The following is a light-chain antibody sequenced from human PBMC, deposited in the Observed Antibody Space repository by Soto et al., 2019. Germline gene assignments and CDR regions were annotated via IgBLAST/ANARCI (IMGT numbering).Light chain of an antibody. CDR3: ASHAGSNAV. CDR2: EVS. V-gene: IGLV2-8*01. Sequence: QSVLTQPPSASGSPGQSVTIPCTGTSSDVGAYNYVSWYQQHPGKAPKLVIYEVSKRPSGVPDRFSGSKSGNTASLTVSGLQGEDDADYYCASHAGSNAVCGTGTKVTGL. J-gene: IGLJ1*01. CDR1: SSDVGAYNY.